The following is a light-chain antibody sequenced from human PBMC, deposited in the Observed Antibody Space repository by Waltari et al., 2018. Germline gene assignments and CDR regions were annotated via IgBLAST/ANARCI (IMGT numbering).Light chain of an antibody. CDR1: SSDACGYNY. CDR3: SSYTSTSTVV. V-gene: IGLV2-14*03. Sequence: QSDLTQPASVSGSPGQSITSSCTGTSSDACGYNYVSWYQHYPGKAPIFRSYDVTHRPSGVSNRFSGSKAGNAAALTITGLQPEDEADYYCSSYTSTSTVVFGGGTKLTVL. J-gene: IGLJ3*02. CDR2: DVT.